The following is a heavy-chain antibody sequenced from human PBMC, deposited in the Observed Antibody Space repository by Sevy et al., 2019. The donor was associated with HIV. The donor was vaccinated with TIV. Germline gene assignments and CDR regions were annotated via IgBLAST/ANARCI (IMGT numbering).Heavy chain of an antibody. CDR2: ISGYDGNT. J-gene: IGHJ4*02. CDR1: GYTFRHYG. D-gene: IGHD6-6*01. V-gene: IGHV1-18*01. Sequence: ASVKVSCKASGYTFRHYGISWVRQAPGQGLEWMGWISGYDGNTNHAQRFQGRVTMTKDTSTSTVYMEVRSLRSDDTAVYYCAALSSSSDPNFDYWGQGTRVTVSS. CDR3: AALSSSSDPNFDY.